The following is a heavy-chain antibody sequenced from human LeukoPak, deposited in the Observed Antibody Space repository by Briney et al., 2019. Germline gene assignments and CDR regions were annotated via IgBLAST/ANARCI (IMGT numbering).Heavy chain of an antibody. CDR2: IFYSGST. J-gene: IGHJ4*02. CDR1: GGSISTSSYY. CDR3: ARYYYGSGSYYYFDS. V-gene: IGHV4-39*01. D-gene: IGHD3-10*01. Sequence: SETLSLTCTVSGGSISTSSYYWGWVRQPPGKGLEWIGNIFYSGSTYYSPSLKSRVTMSVDTSKNQFSLKLSSVTAADTAVYYCARYYYGSGSYYYFDSWGQGTLVTVSS.